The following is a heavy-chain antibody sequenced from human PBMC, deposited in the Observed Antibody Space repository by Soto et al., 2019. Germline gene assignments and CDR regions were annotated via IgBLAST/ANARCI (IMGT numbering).Heavy chain of an antibody. Sequence: SETLSLTCAVYGGSFSGYYWSWIRQPPGKGLEWIGEINHSGSTNYNPSLKSRVTISVDTSKNQFSLKLSSVTAADTAVYYCARGKIVVVVAATNYIFDYWGQGTLVTVSS. J-gene: IGHJ4*02. CDR1: GGSFSGYY. V-gene: IGHV4-34*01. D-gene: IGHD2-15*01. CDR2: INHSGST. CDR3: ARGKIVVVVAATNYIFDY.